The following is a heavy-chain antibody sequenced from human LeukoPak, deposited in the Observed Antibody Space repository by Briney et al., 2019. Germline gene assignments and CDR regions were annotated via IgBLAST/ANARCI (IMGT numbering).Heavy chain of an antibody. CDR1: GGSISSYY. CDR2: IYYSGST. D-gene: IGHD3-16*01. V-gene: IGHV4-59*01. Sequence: SETLSLTCTVSGGSISSYYWSWIRQPPGKGLEWIGNIYYSGSTYYNPSLKSRPTISVDTSKNQFSLKLSSVTAADTAVYYCARETSQKGAHYMDVWGKGTTVTISS. CDR3: ARETSQKGAHYMDV. J-gene: IGHJ6*03.